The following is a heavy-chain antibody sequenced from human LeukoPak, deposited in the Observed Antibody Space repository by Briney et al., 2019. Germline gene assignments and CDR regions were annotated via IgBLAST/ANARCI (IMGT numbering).Heavy chain of an antibody. V-gene: IGHV1-46*01. J-gene: IGHJ4*02. CDR3: AXMXMDAAMVTNYLDH. CDR2: IHPSGSIT. Sequence: GASVKISCKASGYTFTRNYMHWVRQAPGQGLEWMGVIHPSGSITNYTQKFQGRVTMTKDTSTSTVYIELNILRSDDTAVYYCAXMXMDAAMVTNYLDHWGQGTLVTVSS. CDR1: GYTFTRNY. D-gene: IGHD5-18*01.